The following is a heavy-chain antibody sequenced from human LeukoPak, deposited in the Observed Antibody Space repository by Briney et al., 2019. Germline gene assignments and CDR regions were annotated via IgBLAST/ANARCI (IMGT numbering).Heavy chain of an antibody. J-gene: IGHJ3*02. D-gene: IGHD3-3*02. Sequence: SQTLSLTCTVSGGSITSGGYYWSRIRQYPGKGLEWIGYIYYSGSTYYNPSLKSRFTISVDTSKNQFSLKLSSVTAADTAVYYCASAPLLGTLDIWGQGTMVTVSS. CDR3: ASAPLLGTLDI. CDR2: IYYSGST. CDR1: GGSITSGGYY. V-gene: IGHV4-31*03.